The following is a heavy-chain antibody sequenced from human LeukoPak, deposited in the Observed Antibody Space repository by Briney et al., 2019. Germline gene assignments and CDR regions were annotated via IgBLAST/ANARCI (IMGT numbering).Heavy chain of an antibody. D-gene: IGHD6-6*01. Sequence: SETLSLTCSVSGGSISSNYWSWIRQPPGKGLEWIGYIYYRGSTNYNPSLKSRVTISVDTSKNQSSLKLSSVTAADTAVYYCARGIRSIAARPSWFDPWGQGTLVTVSS. J-gene: IGHJ5*02. V-gene: IGHV4-59*01. CDR1: GGSISSNY. CDR2: IYYRGST. CDR3: ARGIRSIAARPSWFDP.